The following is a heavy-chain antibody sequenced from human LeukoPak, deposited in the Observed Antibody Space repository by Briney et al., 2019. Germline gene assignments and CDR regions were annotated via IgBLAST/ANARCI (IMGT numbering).Heavy chain of an antibody. CDR3: ARGEWFGELGYYYYYMDV. J-gene: IGHJ6*03. D-gene: IGHD3-10*01. Sequence: ASVKVSCKASGYTFTSYDINWVRQATGQGLERMGWMNPNSGNTGYAQKFQGRVTITRNTSISTAYMELSSLRSEDTAVYYCARGEWFGELGYYYYYMDVWGKGTTVTVSS. CDR2: MNPNSGNT. V-gene: IGHV1-8*03. CDR1: GYTFTSYD.